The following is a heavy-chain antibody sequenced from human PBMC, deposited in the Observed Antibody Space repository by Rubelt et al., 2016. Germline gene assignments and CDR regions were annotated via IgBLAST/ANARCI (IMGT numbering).Heavy chain of an antibody. CDR3: ARASGQRVPPMENTDYGMDV. J-gene: IGHJ6*02. CDR2: INHSGSA. V-gene: IGHV4-34*01. Sequence: ICQPPGKGLEWIGEINHSGSANYNPSLKSRVTISVDTSKNQFSLKLSSVTAADTAVYYCARASGQRVPPMENTDYGMDVWGQGTTVTVSS. D-gene: IGHD3-3*01.